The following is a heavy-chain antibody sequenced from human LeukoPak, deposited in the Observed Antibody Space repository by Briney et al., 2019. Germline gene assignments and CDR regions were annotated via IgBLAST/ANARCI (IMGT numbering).Heavy chain of an antibody. V-gene: IGHV3-30*18. Sequence: GGSLRLSCAASGFTFSSYGMHWVRQAPGKGLEWVAVISYDGSNKYYADSVKGRFTISRDNSKNTLYLQMNSLRAEDTAVYHCAKAYDILTGYFYYGMDVWGQGTTVTVSS. CDR1: GFTFSSYG. CDR2: ISYDGSNK. D-gene: IGHD3-9*01. J-gene: IGHJ6*02. CDR3: AKAYDILTGYFYYGMDV.